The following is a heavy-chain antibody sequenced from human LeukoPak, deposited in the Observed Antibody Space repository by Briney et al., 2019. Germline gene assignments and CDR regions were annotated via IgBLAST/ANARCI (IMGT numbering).Heavy chain of an antibody. CDR1: GGTFSSYA. J-gene: IGHJ6*03. Sequence: SVKVSRKASGGTFSSYAISWVRQAPGQGLEWMGRIIPIFGTANYAQKFQGRVTITADESTSTAYMELSSLRSEDTAVYYCARAGPRRNSSSWYGDYYYYYMDVWGKGTTVTVSS. D-gene: IGHD6-13*01. CDR2: IIPIFGTA. V-gene: IGHV1-69*13. CDR3: ARAGPRRNSSSWYGDYYYYYMDV.